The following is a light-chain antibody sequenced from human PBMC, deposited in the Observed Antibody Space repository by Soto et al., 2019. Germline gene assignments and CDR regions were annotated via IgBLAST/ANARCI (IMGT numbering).Light chain of an antibody. CDR2: DAS. CDR1: QSVSSS. J-gene: IGKJ3*01. Sequence: EIVLTQSPATLSVSPGERATLSCRASQSVSSSLVWYQQKPGQPPRLLIYDASNRATAIPARFSGSGSGTDFSLTISSLEPDDFAVYYCQQRNTCPFTFGPGTQVDIK. V-gene: IGKV3-11*01. CDR3: QQRNTCPFT.